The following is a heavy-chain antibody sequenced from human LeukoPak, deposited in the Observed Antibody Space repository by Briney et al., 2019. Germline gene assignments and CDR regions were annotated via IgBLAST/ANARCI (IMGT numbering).Heavy chain of an antibody. V-gene: IGHV3-23*01. D-gene: IGHD2-2*01. Sequence: GGSLRLSCAASGFTFSSYAMSWVRQAPGKGLEWVSAIRGSGGSTYYADSVKGRFTISRDNSKNTLYLQMNSLRAEDTAVYYCAKHNVVVPVAKYDAFDIWGQGTMVTVSS. J-gene: IGHJ3*02. CDR1: GFTFSSYA. CDR2: IRGSGGST. CDR3: AKHNVVVPVAKYDAFDI.